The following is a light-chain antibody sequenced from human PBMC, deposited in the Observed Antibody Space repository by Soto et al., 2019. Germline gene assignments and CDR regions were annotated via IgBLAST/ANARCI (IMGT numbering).Light chain of an antibody. Sequence: QPVLTQSPSASASLGASVKIICTRSSGHSSYSIAWHRQQPEKGPRYLMKINSDGSHSQGGGIPARFSGSSSRAERYLTISSLQSEDEADYYCQTWGTGIRVFGTGTKVTVL. CDR3: QTWGTGIRV. J-gene: IGLJ1*01. CDR2: INSDGSH. V-gene: IGLV4-69*01. CDR1: SGHSSYS.